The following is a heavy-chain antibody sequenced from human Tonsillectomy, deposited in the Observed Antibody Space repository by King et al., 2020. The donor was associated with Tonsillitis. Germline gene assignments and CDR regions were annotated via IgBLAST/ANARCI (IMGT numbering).Heavy chain of an antibody. D-gene: IGHD3-9*01. CDR3: ARGGRYFDWLSPNYFDY. CDR1: GGSFSGYY. Sequence: VQLQQWGAGLLKPSETLSLTCAVYGGSFSGYYWSWIRQPPGKGLEWIGEINHSGSTNYSPSLKSRVTISVDTSKSQFSLNLSSVTAADTAVYYCARGGRYFDWLSPNYFDYWGQGTLVTVSS. V-gene: IGHV4-34*01. J-gene: IGHJ4*02. CDR2: INHSGST.